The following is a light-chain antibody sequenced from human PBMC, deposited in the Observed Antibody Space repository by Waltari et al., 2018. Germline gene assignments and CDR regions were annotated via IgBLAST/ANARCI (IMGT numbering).Light chain of an antibody. CDR3: AAWDDSLSGPGV. J-gene: IGLJ1*01. CDR1: SSTIGSNY. V-gene: IGLV1-47*01. Sequence: QSVLTQPPSASGTPGQRVLISCSGSSSTIGSNYVYWYQQFPGTAPKLLISRNNQRPSGVQDRFSGSMSGTSASLAISGLRSEDEADYYCAAWDDSLSGPGVFGTGTKVTVL. CDR2: RNN.